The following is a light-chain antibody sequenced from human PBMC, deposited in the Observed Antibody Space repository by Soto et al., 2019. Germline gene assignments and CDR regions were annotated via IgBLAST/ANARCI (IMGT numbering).Light chain of an antibody. CDR1: QSVSSY. J-gene: IGKJ5*01. V-gene: IGKV3-11*01. Sequence: EIVLTQSPATLSLSPGERATLSCRASQSVSSYLAWYQQKPGQAPRLLIYGACTRATGIPARFSGSGSGTDFTLSINSLEPEEFAVYYCQQRNYCRITFGQGPRREI. CDR3: QQRNYCRIT. CDR2: GAC.